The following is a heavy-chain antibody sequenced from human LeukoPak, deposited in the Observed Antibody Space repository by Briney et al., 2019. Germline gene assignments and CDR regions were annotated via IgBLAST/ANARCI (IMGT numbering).Heavy chain of an antibody. CDR2: IIPIFGTA. CDR1: GGTFSSYA. V-gene: IGHV1-69*13. Sequence: SVKVSCKASGGTFSSYAISWVRQAPGQGLEWMGGIIPIFGTANYAQKFQGRVTITADESTSAAYMELSSLRSEDTAVYYCARDGGGDYYFDYWGQGTLVTVSS. D-gene: IGHD3-10*01. J-gene: IGHJ4*02. CDR3: ARDGGGDYYFDY.